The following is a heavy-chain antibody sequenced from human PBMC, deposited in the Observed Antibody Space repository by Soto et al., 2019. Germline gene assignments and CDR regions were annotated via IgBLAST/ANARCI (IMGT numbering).Heavy chain of an antibody. CDR2: IYWDGDK. CDR1: GFSLTTNEMG. CDR3: AHGGGAAAGSDYFDY. V-gene: IGHV2-5*02. J-gene: IGHJ4*02. Sequence: ITLKESGPTLVKPTQTLTLTCTFSGFSLTTNEMGVGWIRQPPGKALEWLALIYWDGDKAYSPSLKSRLTITKDISKNQVVLTMTNMDPVDTATYYCAHGGGAAAGSDYFDYWGQGTLVTVSS. D-gene: IGHD6-13*01.